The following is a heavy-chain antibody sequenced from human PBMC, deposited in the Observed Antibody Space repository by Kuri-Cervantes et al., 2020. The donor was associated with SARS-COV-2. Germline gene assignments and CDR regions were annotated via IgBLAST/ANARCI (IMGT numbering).Heavy chain of an antibody. J-gene: IGHJ6*03. D-gene: IGHD3-3*01. CDR1: GFTVSSNS. CDR2: ISSSSTI. Sequence: GGSLRLSCAASGFTVSSNSMDWVRQAPGKGLEWVSYISSSSTIYYADSVKGRFTISRDNAKNSLYLQMNSLGAEDTAVYYCASSFGVVFYYMDVWGKGTTVTVSS. CDR3: ASSFGVVFYYMDV. V-gene: IGHV3-69-1*01.